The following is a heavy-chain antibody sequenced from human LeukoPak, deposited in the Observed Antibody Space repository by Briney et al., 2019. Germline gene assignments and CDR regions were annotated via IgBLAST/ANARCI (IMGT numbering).Heavy chain of an antibody. Sequence: GGSLRLSCAASGFTFSRYAMSWVPQAPGKGLEWVSAISGSGGSTYYADCVKGRFTISRDNSKNTLYLQMDSLRAEDTAVNVCAKASRVNTIDPWGQGTLVTVSS. J-gene: IGHJ5*02. CDR2: ISGSGGST. D-gene: IGHD3-22*01. V-gene: IGHV3-23*01. CDR1: GFTFSRYA. CDR3: AKASRVNTIDP.